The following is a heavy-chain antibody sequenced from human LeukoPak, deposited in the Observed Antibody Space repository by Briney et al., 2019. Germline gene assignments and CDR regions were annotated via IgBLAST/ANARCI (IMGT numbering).Heavy chain of an antibody. CDR3: ASPIGRDDFDY. J-gene: IGHJ4*02. CDR1: VFPFSSYS. V-gene: IGHV3-21*01. CDR2: ISSSSSYI. D-gene: IGHD5-24*01. Sequence: GGSLRLSCAASVFPFSSYSMNWVRQAPGKGLEWVSSISSSSSYIYYADSVQGRFTISRDNAKNSLHLQMNSMRAEDTAVYYCASPIGRDDFDYWGQGALVTVSS.